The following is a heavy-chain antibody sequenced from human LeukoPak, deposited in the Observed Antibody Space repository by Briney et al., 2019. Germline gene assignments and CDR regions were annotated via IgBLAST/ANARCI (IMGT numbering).Heavy chain of an antibody. CDR1: GFTFSSYA. J-gene: IGHJ4*02. CDR3: ARGFEEDSGYDLNFDY. V-gene: IGHV3-23*01. D-gene: IGHD5-12*01. CDR2: IVGSGGIT. Sequence: PGGSLRLSCGASGFTFSSYAMSWVRQAPGKGLEWVARIVGSGGITYYEDSVKGRFTISRDNSKNTVYLQMNSLRAEDTAVYYCARGFEEDSGYDLNFDYWGQGTLVTVSS.